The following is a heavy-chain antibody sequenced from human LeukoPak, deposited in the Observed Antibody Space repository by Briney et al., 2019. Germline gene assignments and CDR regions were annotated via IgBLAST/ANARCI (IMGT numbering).Heavy chain of an antibody. CDR1: GFTFSSYS. Sequence: PGGSLRLSCAASGFTFSSYSMNWVRQAPGKGLEWVSSISSSSSYIHYADSVKGRFTISRDNAKNSLYLQMNSLRAEDTAVYYCARGEGWLQSPGDYWGQGTLVTVSS. CDR3: ARGEGWLQSPGDY. D-gene: IGHD5-24*01. CDR2: ISSSSSYI. V-gene: IGHV3-21*01. J-gene: IGHJ4*02.